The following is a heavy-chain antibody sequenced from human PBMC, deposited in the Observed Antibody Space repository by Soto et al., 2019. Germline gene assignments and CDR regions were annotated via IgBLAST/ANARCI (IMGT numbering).Heavy chain of an antibody. D-gene: IGHD2-2*01. Sequence: LFLTCTVSGGSISSYYWSWIRQPAGKGLEWIGRIYTSGSTNYNPSLKSRVTMSVDTSKNQFSLKLSSVTAADTAVYYCARACSSNSCYDVFDYWGQGTLVTVSS. V-gene: IGHV4-4*07. CDR1: GGSISSYY. CDR2: IYTSGST. CDR3: ARACSSNSCYDVFDY. J-gene: IGHJ4*02.